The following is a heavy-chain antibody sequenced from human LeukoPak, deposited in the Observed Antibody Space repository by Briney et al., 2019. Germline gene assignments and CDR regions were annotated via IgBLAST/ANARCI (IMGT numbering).Heavy chain of an antibody. J-gene: IGHJ5*02. CDR2: IYTSGST. CDR1: GGSISSGSYY. CDR3: ARERDYDSSGYYYSWFDP. V-gene: IGHV4-61*02. Sequence: PSETLSLTCTVSGGSISSGSYYWSWIRQPAGKGLEWIGRIYTSGSTNYNPSLKSRVTISVDTSKNQFSLKLSSVTAADTAVYYCARERDYDSSGYYYSWFDPWGQGTLVTVSS. D-gene: IGHD3-22*01.